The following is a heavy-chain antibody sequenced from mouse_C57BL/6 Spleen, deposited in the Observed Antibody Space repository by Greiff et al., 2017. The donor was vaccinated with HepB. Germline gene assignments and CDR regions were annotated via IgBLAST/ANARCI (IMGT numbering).Heavy chain of an antibody. D-gene: IGHD2-4*01. J-gene: IGHJ4*01. V-gene: IGHV10-1*01. CDR1: GFSFNTYA. CDR3: VRHGESTMITTRPNYYAMDY. CDR2: IRSKSNNYAT. Sequence: EVHLVESGGGLVQPKGSLKLSCAASGFSFNTYAMNWVRQAPGKGLEWVARIRSKSNNYATYYADSVKDRFTISRDDSESMLYLQMNNLKTEDTAMYYCVRHGESTMITTRPNYYAMDYWGQGTSVTVSS.